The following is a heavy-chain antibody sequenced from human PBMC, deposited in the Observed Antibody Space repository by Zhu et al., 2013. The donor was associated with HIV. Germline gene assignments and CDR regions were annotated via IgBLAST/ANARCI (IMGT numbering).Heavy chain of an antibody. CDR3: ARLGMGSPSGWGTTYYGMDV. V-gene: IGHV1-69*01. D-gene: IGHD7-27*01. Sequence: QVQLVQSGAEVKKPGSSVKVSCKASGGTFSSYAISWVRQAPGQGLEWMGGIIPIFGTANYAQKFQGRVTITADDSTSTAYMELSSLRSEDTAVYYCARLGMGSPSGWGTTYYGMDVWGQGTTVTVSS. J-gene: IGHJ6*02. CDR2: IIPIFGTA. CDR1: GGTFSSYA.